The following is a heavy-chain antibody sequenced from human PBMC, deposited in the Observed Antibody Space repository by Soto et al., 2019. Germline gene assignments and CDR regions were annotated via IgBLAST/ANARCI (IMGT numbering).Heavy chain of an antibody. D-gene: IGHD5-12*01. CDR3: ASQGWLKSYAFDI. J-gene: IGHJ3*02. CDR2: IIPIFGTA. V-gene: IGHV1-69*12. Sequence: QVQLVQSGAEVKKPGSSVKVSCKASGGTFSSYAISWVRQAPGQGLEWMGGIIPIFGTANYAQKFQGRVTITADEPTSTAYMELSSLRSVDTAVYYGASQGWLKSYAFDIWGQGTMVTVSS. CDR1: GGTFSSYA.